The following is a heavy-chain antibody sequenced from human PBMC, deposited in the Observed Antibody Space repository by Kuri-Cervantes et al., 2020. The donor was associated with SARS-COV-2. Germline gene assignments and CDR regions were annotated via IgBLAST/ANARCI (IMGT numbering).Heavy chain of an antibody. V-gene: IGHV3-15*01. Sequence: GESLKISCAASGFTFSNAWMSWVRQAPGKGLEWVGRIKSKTDGGTTDYAAPVKGRFTISRDDSKNTLYLQMNSLETEDTAVYYCTTDYRAMVPQQPYPFDYWGQGTLVTVSS. CDR3: TTDYRAMVPQQPYPFDY. D-gene: IGHD3-10*01. J-gene: IGHJ4*02. CDR2: IKSKTDGGTT. CDR1: GFTFSNAW.